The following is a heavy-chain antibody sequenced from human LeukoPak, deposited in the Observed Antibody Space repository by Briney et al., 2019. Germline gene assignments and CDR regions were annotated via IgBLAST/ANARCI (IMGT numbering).Heavy chain of an antibody. CDR1: GGSISSGGYY. J-gene: IGHJ5*02. D-gene: IGHD3-3*01. CDR2: IYYSGST. V-gene: IGHV4-31*03. Sequence: SQTLSLTCTVSGGSISSGGYYWSWIRQHPGKGLEWIGYIYYSGSTYYNPSLKSRVTISVDTSKNQFSLKLSSVAAADTAVYYCAGMYYDFWSGSVSSSSYNWFDPWGQGTLVTVPS. CDR3: AGMYYDFWSGSVSSSSYNWFDP.